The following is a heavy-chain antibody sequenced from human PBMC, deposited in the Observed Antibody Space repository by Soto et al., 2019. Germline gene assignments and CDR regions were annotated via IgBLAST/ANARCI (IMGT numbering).Heavy chain of an antibody. Sequence: QVQLQESGPGLVKPSQTLSLTCSVSGGSISSGGYYWSWVRQHPGKGLEWIGYIYSSGSTYQNPSLESRVSISIDTSKTHFSLKLTSVTAADTPVYFCASGTYTYGDAIDLWGQGTLVTVSS. V-gene: IGHV4-31*03. CDR2: IYSSGST. CDR3: ASGTYTYGDAIDL. D-gene: IGHD5-18*01. CDR1: GGSISSGGYY. J-gene: IGHJ5*02.